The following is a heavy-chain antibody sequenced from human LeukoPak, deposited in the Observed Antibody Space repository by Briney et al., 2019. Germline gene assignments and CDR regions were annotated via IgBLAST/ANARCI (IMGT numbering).Heavy chain of an antibody. CDR2: INNDGSNP. J-gene: IGHJ4*02. V-gene: IGHV3-74*01. CDR1: GFTFSNER. D-gene: IGHD2-2*01. Sequence: GGSLRLTCAASGFTFSNERMHWVSQAPEKGLLWVSYINNDGSNPTYADSVKGRFTISRDHAKSTLYLHMNSLRAEDTGVYYCASARSSSSTTCHVCEFDHWGQGTLVTVSS. CDR3: ASARSSSSTTCHVCEFDH.